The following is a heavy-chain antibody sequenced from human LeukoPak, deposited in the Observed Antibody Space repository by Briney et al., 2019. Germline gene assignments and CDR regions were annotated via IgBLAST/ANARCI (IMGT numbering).Heavy chain of an antibody. CDR3: AREGSSVPFDY. CDR1: GLTFSSYE. V-gene: IGHV3-48*03. Sequence: GSLRLSCAASGLTFSSYEMNWVRQAPGKGLEWVSYISSSGSTIYYADSVKGRFTISRDNAKSSLYLQMNSLRAEDTAVYYCAREGSSVPFDYWGQGTLVTVSS. J-gene: IGHJ4*02. CDR2: ISSSGSTI. D-gene: IGHD2-2*01.